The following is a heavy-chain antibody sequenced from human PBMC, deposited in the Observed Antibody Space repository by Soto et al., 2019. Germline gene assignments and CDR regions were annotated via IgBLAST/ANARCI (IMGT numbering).Heavy chain of an antibody. J-gene: IGHJ6*02. Sequence: PGGSLRLSCAASGFTFISYGMHWVRQAPGKGLEWVAVISYDGSNKYYADSVKGRFTISGDNSKNTLYLQMNSLRAEDTAVYYCAKIGVAGMLLDANYYYYYGMDVWGQGTTVTVSS. CDR1: GFTFISYG. D-gene: IGHD6-19*01. V-gene: IGHV3-30*18. CDR2: ISYDGSNK. CDR3: AKIGVAGMLLDANYYYYYGMDV.